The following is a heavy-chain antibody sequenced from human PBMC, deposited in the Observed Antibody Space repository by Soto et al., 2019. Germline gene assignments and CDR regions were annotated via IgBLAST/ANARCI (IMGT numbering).Heavy chain of an antibody. CDR3: AKASGWFGEFDY. J-gene: IGHJ4*02. CDR1: SYA. D-gene: IGHD3-10*01. CDR2: ISGSGGST. V-gene: IGHV3-23*01. Sequence: SYAMSWVRQAPGKGLEWVSAISGSGGSTYYADSVKGRFTISRDNSKNTLYLQMNSLRAEDTAVYYCAKASGWFGEFDYWGQGTLVTVSS.